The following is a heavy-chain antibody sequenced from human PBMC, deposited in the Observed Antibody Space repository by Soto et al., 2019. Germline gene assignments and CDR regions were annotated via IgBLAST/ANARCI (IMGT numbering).Heavy chain of an antibody. J-gene: IGHJ5*02. CDR1: GFTFGDSY. V-gene: IGHV3-11*06. CDR3: VRGGGGGLFDP. CDR2: ISPGSRYP. Sequence: QVQLVESGGGLVPPGGSLRLSCAVSGFTFGDSYMSWIRQAPGKGLEWLSYISPGSRYPAYADSVKGRFTLSRDNAKRSLYLQMMSLTAEDTAIYYCVRGGGGGLFDPCGQGTMVTVSS. D-gene: IGHD2-15*01.